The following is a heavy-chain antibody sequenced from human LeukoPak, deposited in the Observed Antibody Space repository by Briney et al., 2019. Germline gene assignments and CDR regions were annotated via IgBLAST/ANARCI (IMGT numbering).Heavy chain of an antibody. J-gene: IGHJ2*01. CDR2: IYIGGRT. CDR3: ARCLGGDYVSNTYWYFDL. CDR1: GFPVSSYY. V-gene: IGHV3-53*01. Sequence: GGSLRLSCAASGFPVSSYYMSWVRQAPGKGLEWVSVIYIGGRTYYADSVTGRFTISRDNSKNTLYLQMNSLRAEDTAVYYCARCLGGDYVSNTYWYFDLWGRGTLVTVSS. D-gene: IGHD4-17*01.